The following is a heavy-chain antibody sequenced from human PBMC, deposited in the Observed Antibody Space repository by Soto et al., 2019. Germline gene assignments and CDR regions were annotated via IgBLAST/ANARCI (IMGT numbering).Heavy chain of an antibody. V-gene: IGHV4-59*01. CDR2: VYNSGST. D-gene: IGHD6-13*01. Sequence: LSLTCTVSGGSISSNYWTWIRQPPGKGLEWIGYVYNSGSTNYNPSLKSRVTISEDTSKSQFSLKVNSMTAADTAVYYCARYRREAVAGYTLDNWDQGILVTVSS. J-gene: IGHJ4*02. CDR3: ARYRREAVAGYTLDN. CDR1: GGSISSNY.